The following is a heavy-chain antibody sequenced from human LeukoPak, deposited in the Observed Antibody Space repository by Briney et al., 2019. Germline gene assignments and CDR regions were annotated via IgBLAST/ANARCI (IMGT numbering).Heavy chain of an antibody. J-gene: IGHJ4*02. CDR3: ARGYCSSTSCYPPYYFDY. CDR1: GGSFSGYY. CDR2: INHSGST. D-gene: IGHD2-2*01. V-gene: IGHV4-34*01. Sequence: SETLSLTCAVYGGSFSGYYWSWIRQPPGKGLEWIGEINHSGSTNYNPSLKSRVTISVDTSKNQFSLKLSSVTAADTAVYYCARGYCSSTSCYPPYYFDYWGQGTLVTVSS.